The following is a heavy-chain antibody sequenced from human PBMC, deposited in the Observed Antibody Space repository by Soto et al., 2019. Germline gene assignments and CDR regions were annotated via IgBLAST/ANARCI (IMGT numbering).Heavy chain of an antibody. J-gene: IGHJ4*02. D-gene: IGHD3-9*01. CDR1: GFTFSSYA. Sequence: GGSLRLSCAASGFTFSSYAMNWVRQAPGKGLEWVSTIGQSGATTYYADSVKGRFTITKDTSKNQVVLTMTNMDPMDTGTYYCAHKGPEDWPLDYWGQGTLVTVS. CDR2: IGQSGATT. V-gene: IGHV3-23*01. CDR3: AHKGPEDWPLDY.